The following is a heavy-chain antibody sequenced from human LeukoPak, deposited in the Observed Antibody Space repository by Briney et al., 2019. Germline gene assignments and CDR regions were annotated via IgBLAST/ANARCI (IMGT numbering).Heavy chain of an antibody. V-gene: IGHV4-34*01. CDR1: GLSFSGYY. Sequence: PSETLSLTCAVYGLSFSGYYWSWIRQPPGKGLEWVGEINHSGSTNYNPSLKSRVTISVDTSKNQFSLKLSSVTAADTAVYYCAKPSSGWYPNYAFDIWGQGTMVTVSS. CDR2: INHSGST. D-gene: IGHD6-19*01. J-gene: IGHJ3*02. CDR3: AKPSSGWYPNYAFDI.